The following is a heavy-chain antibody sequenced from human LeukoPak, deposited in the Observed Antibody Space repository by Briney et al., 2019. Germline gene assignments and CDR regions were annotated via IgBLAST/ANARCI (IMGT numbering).Heavy chain of an antibody. CDR3: VRGTRMVRGAFFDY. V-gene: IGHV1-69*06. CDR2: IIPIFGTA. CDR1: AYTFTGYY. D-gene: IGHD3-10*01. Sequence: ASVKVSCKASAYTFTGYYIHWVRQAPGQGLEWMGGIIPIFGTANYAQKFQGRVTITADKSTSTAYMELSSLRSEDTAVYYCVRGTRMVRGAFFDYWGQGTLVTVSS. J-gene: IGHJ4*02.